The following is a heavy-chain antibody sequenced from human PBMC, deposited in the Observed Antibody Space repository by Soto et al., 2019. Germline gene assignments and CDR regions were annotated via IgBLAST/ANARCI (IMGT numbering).Heavy chain of an antibody. CDR3: AREVAADGTFREDVFDI. CDR2: IIPIFGST. Sequence: QVQLVQSGAGVKKPGSAVKVSCKVSGGTFSNFAINWVRQAPGQGLEWMGRIIPIFGSTNYAQKFQGRVTITADESTITAYMELSSLRYDDTALYYCAREVAADGTFREDVFDIWGQGTVVTVSS. V-gene: IGHV1-69*12. J-gene: IGHJ3*02. CDR1: GGTFSNFA. D-gene: IGHD6-13*01.